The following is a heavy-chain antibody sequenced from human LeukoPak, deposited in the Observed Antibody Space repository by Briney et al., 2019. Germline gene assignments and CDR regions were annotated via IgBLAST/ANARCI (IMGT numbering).Heavy chain of an antibody. CDR1: GYTFTSYG. Sequence: ASVKVSCKASGYTFTSYGISWVRQAPGQGLEWMGIINPSGGSTNYAQKFQGRVTMTRDMSTSTVYMELSSLRSEDTAVYYCAREGYCSGGKCYSFDYWGQGTLVTVSS. CDR2: INPSGGST. CDR3: AREGYCSGGKCYSFDY. D-gene: IGHD2-15*01. V-gene: IGHV1-46*01. J-gene: IGHJ4*02.